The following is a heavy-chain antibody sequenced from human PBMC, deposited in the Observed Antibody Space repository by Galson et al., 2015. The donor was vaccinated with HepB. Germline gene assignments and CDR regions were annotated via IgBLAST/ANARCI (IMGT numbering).Heavy chain of an antibody. V-gene: IGHV3-33*01. J-gene: IGHJ4*02. CDR1: GFTFSNYG. Sequence: SLRLSCAASGFTFSNYGMHWVRQAPGKGLEWVAVIWYDGSNKYYADSVKGRFTISRDNSKNTLYLQMNSLGAEDTAVYYCARDWSGGSYYYFGYWGQGTLVTVSS. CDR3: ARDWSGGSYYYFGY. CDR2: IWYDGSNK. D-gene: IGHD1-26*01.